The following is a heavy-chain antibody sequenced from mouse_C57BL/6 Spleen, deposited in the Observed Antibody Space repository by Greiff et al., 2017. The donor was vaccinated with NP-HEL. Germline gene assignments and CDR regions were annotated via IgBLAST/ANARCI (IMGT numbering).Heavy chain of an antibody. Sequence: QVQLQQSGAELMKPGASVKLSCKATGYTFTGYWIEWVKQRPGHGLEWIGEILPGSGSTNYNEKFKGKATFTADTSSNTAYMQLSSLTTEDSAIYYCARGFYYCGRSYGYFDYWGQGTTLTVSS. CDR2: ILPGSGST. D-gene: IGHD1-1*01. CDR1: GYTFTGYW. V-gene: IGHV1-9*01. CDR3: ARGFYYCGRSYGYFDY. J-gene: IGHJ2*01.